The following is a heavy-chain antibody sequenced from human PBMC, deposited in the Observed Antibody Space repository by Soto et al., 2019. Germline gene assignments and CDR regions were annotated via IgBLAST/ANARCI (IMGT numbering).Heavy chain of an antibody. CDR2: IFDSGST. Sequence: SETLSLTCTVSGGFISSYYWSWIRQPPGKGLEWIGNIFDSGSTNYNPSLKGRVTISVDTSKNKFSLKVRSVSAAGTAMYYCARVGAAAAPGYFDYWGQGTLVTVS. J-gene: IGHJ4*02. V-gene: IGHV4-59*01. CDR1: GGFISSYY. D-gene: IGHD6-13*01. CDR3: ARVGAAAAPGYFDY.